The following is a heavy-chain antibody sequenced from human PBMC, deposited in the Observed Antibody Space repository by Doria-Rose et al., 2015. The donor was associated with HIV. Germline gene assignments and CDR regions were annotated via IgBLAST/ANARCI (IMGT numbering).Heavy chain of an antibody. CDR1: GVSLSSPGMG. CDR2: IFSDDER. D-gene: IGHD6-13*01. Sequence: QVTLKESGPVLVKPTETLTLTCTVSGVSLSSPGMGVSWIRQPPGKALEWFANIFSDDERSYKSSLKIRLTISRGTSKSQVVLTMTDMDPVDTATYYCARIKSSRWYHKYYFDFWGQGTLVIVSA. J-gene: IGHJ4*02. CDR3: ARIKSSRWYHKYYFDF. V-gene: IGHV2-26*01.